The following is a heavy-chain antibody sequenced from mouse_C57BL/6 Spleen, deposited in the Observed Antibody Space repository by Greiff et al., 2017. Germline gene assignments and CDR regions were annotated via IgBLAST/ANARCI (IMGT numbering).Heavy chain of an antibody. CDR2: IYPGSGST. CDR3: ARDYYGSLDY. V-gene: IGHV1-55*01. D-gene: IGHD1-1*01. CDR1: GYTFTSYW. Sequence: QVQLQQPGAELVKPGASVQMSCKASGYTFTSYWITWVKQRPGQGLEWIGDIYPGSGSTNYNEKFKSKDTLTVDTSSSTAYMQLSSLTSEDSAVYYCARDYYGSLDYWGQGTTLTVSS. J-gene: IGHJ2*01.